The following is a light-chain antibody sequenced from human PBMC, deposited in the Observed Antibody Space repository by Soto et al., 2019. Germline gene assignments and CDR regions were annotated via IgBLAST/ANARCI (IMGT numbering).Light chain of an antibody. J-gene: IGKJ1*01. CDR2: ATS. CDR3: QQYSSSWT. Sequence: EIVSTQSPGTLSLSPGQRATLSCRASQSISSNFLAWYQQKPGQAPRLLIYATSSRATGIPGRFSGSGSGTDFTLTISRLEPEDFAVYYCQQYSSSWTFGQGTKVHI. CDR1: QSISSNF. V-gene: IGKV3-20*01.